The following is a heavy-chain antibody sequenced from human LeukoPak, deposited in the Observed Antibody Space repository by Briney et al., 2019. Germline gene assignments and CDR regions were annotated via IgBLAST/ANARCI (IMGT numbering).Heavy chain of an antibody. CDR1: GYSISSGYY. CDR2: IYHSGST. Sequence: SETLSLTCTVSGYSISSGYYWGWIRQPPGKGLEWIGSIYHSGSTYYNPSLKSRVTISVDTSKNQFSLKLSSVTAAATAVYYCARWGGGDYYGSGSYYETPRSPMFDYWGQGTLVTVSS. J-gene: IGHJ4*02. CDR3: ARWGGGDYYGSGSYYETPRSPMFDY. D-gene: IGHD3-10*01. V-gene: IGHV4-38-2*02.